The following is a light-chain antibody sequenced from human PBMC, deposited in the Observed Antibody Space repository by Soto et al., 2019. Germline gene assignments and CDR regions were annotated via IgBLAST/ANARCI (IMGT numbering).Light chain of an antibody. V-gene: IGLV3-1*01. Sequence: SYELTQPPSVSVSPGQTASITCSGDKLGDKYACWYQQKPGQSPVLVIYQDTKRPSGIPERFSGSKSGNTATLTISGTQAIDEADYYCQAWASSTPVVFGGGTKLTVL. CDR2: QDT. CDR1: KLGDKY. J-gene: IGLJ2*01. CDR3: QAWASSTPVV.